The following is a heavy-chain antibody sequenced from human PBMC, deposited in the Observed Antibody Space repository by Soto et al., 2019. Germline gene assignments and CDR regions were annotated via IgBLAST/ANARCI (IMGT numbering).Heavy chain of an antibody. V-gene: IGHV3-30-3*01. J-gene: IGHJ4*02. CDR1: GSAFSGYS. CDR2: ISYDGTNT. Sequence: QVQLVESGGGVVQPGRSLRHSCAASGSAFSGYSMHWVRQAPGKGLEWVAIISYDGTNTYYADSVRGRFTVSRDNSRNTLNLQMNSLRVEDTAVYYCATSSPHFDNWGQGTLVTVSS. CDR3: ATSSPHFDN.